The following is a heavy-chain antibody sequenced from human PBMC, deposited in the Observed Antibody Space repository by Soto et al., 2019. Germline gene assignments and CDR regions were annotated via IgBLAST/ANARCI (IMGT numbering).Heavy chain of an antibody. CDR1: GGSIRGSY. CDR2: IYYSGST. CDR3: ARDRAVSYFDY. D-gene: IGHD3-10*01. V-gene: IGHV4-59*01. Sequence: FDTLTLTWPVAGGSIRGSYWSWIRQPPGKGLEWIGYIYYSGSTNYNPSLKSRVTISVDTSKNQFSLKLSSVTAADTAVYYCARDRAVSYFDYWGQGTLVTGSA. J-gene: IGHJ4*02.